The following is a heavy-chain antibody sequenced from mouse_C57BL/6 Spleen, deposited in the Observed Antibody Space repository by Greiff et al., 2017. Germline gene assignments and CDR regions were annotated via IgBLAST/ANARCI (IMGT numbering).Heavy chain of an antibody. D-gene: IGHD2-3*01. CDR2: IYPGGGYT. V-gene: IGHV1-63*01. CDR1: GYTFTNYW. J-gene: IGHJ4*01. CDR3: ARYDGPYAMDY. Sequence: VQLQQSGAELVRPGTSVKMSCKASGYTFTNYWIGWAKQRPGHGLEWIGDIYPGGGYTNYNEKFKGKATLTADKSSSTAYMQFSSLTSEDSAIYYCARYDGPYAMDYWGQGTSVTVSS.